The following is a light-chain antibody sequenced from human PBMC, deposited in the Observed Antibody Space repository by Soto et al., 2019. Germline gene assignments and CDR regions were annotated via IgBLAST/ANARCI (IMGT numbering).Light chain of an antibody. Sequence: QSVLTQPPSASGTPGQRVTISCSGSSSNIGSETVNWYRQLPGMAPKLLIYSDNQRPSGVPDRFSGSKSGTSASLAISGLQPEDEADYYCAAWDGSLKGALFGGGTKLTVL. V-gene: IGLV1-44*01. CDR2: SDN. CDR3: AAWDGSLKGAL. CDR1: SSNIGSET. J-gene: IGLJ2*01.